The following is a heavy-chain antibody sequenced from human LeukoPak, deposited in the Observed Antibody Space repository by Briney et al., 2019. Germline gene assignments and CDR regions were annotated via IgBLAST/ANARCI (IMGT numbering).Heavy chain of an antibody. D-gene: IGHD3-10*01. CDR2: ISAYNGNT. CDR3: ARILRSMVRGVITYGWFDP. V-gene: IGHV1-18*01. CDR1: GYTFTSYG. J-gene: IGHJ5*02. Sequence: GASVKVSCKASGYTFTSYGISWVRQAPGQGLEWMGWISAYNGNTNYAQKLQGRVTMTTDTSTSTAYMELRSLRSDDTAVYYCARILRSMVRGVITYGWFDPWGQGTLVTVSS.